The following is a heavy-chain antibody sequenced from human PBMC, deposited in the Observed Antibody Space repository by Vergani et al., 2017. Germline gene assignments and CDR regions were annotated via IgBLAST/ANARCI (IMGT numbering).Heavy chain of an antibody. Sequence: QVQLQESGPGLVKPSQTLSLTCTVSGGSISSGDYYWSWIRQPPGKGLEWIGYIYYSGSTYYNPSLKSRVTISVDTSKNQFSLKLSSVTAADTAVYYGARGITMIVVVTSEGSWFDPWGQGTLVTVSS. J-gene: IGHJ5*02. CDR2: IYYSGST. CDR1: GGSISSGDYY. V-gene: IGHV4-30-4*01. D-gene: IGHD3-22*01. CDR3: ARGITMIVVVTSEGSWFDP.